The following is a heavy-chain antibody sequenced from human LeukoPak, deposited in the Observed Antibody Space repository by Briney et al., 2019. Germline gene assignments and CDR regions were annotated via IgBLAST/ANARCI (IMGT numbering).Heavy chain of an antibody. D-gene: IGHD6-19*01. J-gene: IGHJ4*02. Sequence: GGSLRLSCAASGFTFDDYAMHWVRQAPGKGLEWVSLISWDGGSTYYADSVKGRFTISRDNSKNSLYLQMNSLRTEDTALYYCAKEHSSGWYPGNYFDYWGQGTLVTVSS. CDR3: AKEHSSGWYPGNYFDY. V-gene: IGHV3-43*01. CDR2: ISWDGGST. CDR1: GFTFDDYA.